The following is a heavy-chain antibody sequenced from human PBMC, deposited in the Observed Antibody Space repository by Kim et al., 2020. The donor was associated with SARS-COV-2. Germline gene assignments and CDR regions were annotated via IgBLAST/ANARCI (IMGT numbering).Heavy chain of an antibody. CDR3: ARHPRASSGYYGGWFDP. CDR2: IYYSGST. D-gene: IGHD3-22*01. Sequence: SETLSLTCTVSGGSISSSSYYWGWIRQPPGKGLEWIGSIYYSGSTYYNPSLKSRVTISVDTSKNQFSLKLSSVTAADTAVYYCARHPRASSGYYGGWFDP. J-gene: IGHJ5*02. CDR1: GGSISSSSYY. V-gene: IGHV4-39*01.